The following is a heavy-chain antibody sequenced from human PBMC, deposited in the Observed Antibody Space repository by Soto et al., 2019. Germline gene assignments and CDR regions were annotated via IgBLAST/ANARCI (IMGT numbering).Heavy chain of an antibody. CDR1: GFTFSSYW. CDR3: ARSPSPASHAFDI. V-gene: IGHV3-7*03. CDR2: IKQDGSEK. Sequence: GGSLRLSCAASGFTFSSYWMSWVRQAPGKGLEWVANIKQDGSEKYYVDSVKGRFTISRDNAKNSLYLQMNSLRAEDRAVYYCARSPSPASHAFDIWGQGTMVTVSS. J-gene: IGHJ3*02.